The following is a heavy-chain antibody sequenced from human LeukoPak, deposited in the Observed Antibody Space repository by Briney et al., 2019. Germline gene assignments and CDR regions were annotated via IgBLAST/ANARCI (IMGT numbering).Heavy chain of an antibody. CDR3: ARAGARYCSSTSCYFDY. CDR1: GFTFSSYD. CDR2: IGTAGDT. D-gene: IGHD2-2*01. V-gene: IGHV3-13*01. J-gene: IGHJ4*02. Sequence: PGGSLRLSCAASGFTFSSYDMHWVRQATGKGLEWVSAIGTAGDTYYPGSVKGRFTISRENAKNSLYLQMNSLRAGDTAVYYCARAGARYCSSTSCYFDYWGQGTLVTVSS.